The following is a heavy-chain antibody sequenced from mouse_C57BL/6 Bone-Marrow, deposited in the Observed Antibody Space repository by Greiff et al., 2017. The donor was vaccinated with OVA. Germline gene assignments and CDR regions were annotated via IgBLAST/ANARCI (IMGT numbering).Heavy chain of an antibody. CDR1: GFSLPSYG. Sequence: VQVVESGPGLVQPSQSLSITCTVSGFSLPSYGVHWVRQSPGKGLEWLGVIWSGGSTDYNAAFISRLSISKDNSKSQVFFKMNSLQADDTAIYYCARSWLLRPFAYWGQGTLVTVSA. J-gene: IGHJ3*01. CDR2: IWSGGST. V-gene: IGHV2-2*01. CDR3: ARSWLLRPFAY. D-gene: IGHD2-3*01.